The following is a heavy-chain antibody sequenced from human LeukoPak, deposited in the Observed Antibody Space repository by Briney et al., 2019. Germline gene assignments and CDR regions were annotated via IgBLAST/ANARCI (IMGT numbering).Heavy chain of an antibody. D-gene: IGHD3-22*01. CDR2: ISYDGSNK. V-gene: IGHV3-30*04. J-gene: IGHJ1*01. Sequence: PGRSLRLSCAASGFTFSSYAMHWVRQAPGKGLEWVAVISYDGSNKYYADSVKGRFTISRDNSKNTLYLQMNSLRAEDTAVYYCAKDTTMFSMIVVVIDFQHWGQGTLVTVSS. CDR3: AKDTTMFSMIVVVIDFQH. CDR1: GFTFSSYA.